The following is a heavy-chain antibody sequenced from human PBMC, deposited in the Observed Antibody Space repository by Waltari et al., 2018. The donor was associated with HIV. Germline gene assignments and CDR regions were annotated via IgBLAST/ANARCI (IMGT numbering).Heavy chain of an antibody. J-gene: IGHJ4*02. CDR2: FEPEDGET. CDR1: GYTLTELS. Sequence: QVQLVQSGAEAKKPGASVKVSCKVSGYTLTELSMHWVRQAPGKGLEWMGGFEPEDGETSYAQKFQGRVTRTEYTSTDTAYMELSSLRSEDPAVYYCATVESSGPGGSFDYWGQGTLVTVSS. V-gene: IGHV1-24*01. CDR3: ATVESSGPGGSFDY. D-gene: IGHD3-22*01.